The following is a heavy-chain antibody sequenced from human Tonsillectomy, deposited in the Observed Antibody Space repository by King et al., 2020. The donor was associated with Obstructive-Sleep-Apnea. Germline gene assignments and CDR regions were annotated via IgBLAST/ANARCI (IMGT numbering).Heavy chain of an antibody. CDR2: IDPIDSFT. D-gene: IGHD3-10*01. J-gene: IGHJ3*02. CDR1: GYSFTSYW. Sequence: QLVQSGAEGKKPGESLRISCKGSGYSFTSYWISGVRQMPGKGLEWMGRIDPIDSFTNYSPSFQGHVTISADKSISTAYLQWSSRKASDTAMYYCARHYYGSGSYYGDAFDIWGQGTMVTVSS. CDR3: ARHYYGSGSYYGDAFDI. V-gene: IGHV5-10-1*03.